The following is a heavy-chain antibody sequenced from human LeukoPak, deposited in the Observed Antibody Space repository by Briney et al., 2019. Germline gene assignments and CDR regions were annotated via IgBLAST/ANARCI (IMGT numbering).Heavy chain of an antibody. CDR3: ARDRSDSSGYYYYYYGMDV. D-gene: IGHD3-22*01. Sequence: GESLKISCKGSGYSFTSYWIGWVRQMPGKGLEWMGIIYPGDSDTRYSPSFQGQVTISADKSISTAYLQISSLKAEDTAVYYCARDRSDSSGYYYYYYGMDVWGQGTTVTVSS. CDR2: IYPGDSDT. J-gene: IGHJ6*02. CDR1: GYSFTSYW. V-gene: IGHV5-51*01.